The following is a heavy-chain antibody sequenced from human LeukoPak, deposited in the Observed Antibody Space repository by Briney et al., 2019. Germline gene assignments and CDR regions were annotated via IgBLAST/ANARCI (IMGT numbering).Heavy chain of an antibody. Sequence: GASVKVSCKASGYTFTGYYMHWVRQAPGQGLEWMGWINPNSGGTNYAQKFQGWVTMTRDTSISTAYMELSRLRSDDTAVYYCARGSVVAATRDNWFDPWGQGTLVTVSS. V-gene: IGHV1-2*04. D-gene: IGHD2-15*01. CDR1: GYTFTGYY. CDR2: INPNSGGT. CDR3: ARGSVVAATRDNWFDP. J-gene: IGHJ5*02.